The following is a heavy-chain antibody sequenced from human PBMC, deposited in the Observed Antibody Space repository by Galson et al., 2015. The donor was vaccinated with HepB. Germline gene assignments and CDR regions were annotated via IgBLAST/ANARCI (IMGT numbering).Heavy chain of an antibody. CDR3: ASSLFPGYGMDV. J-gene: IGHJ6*02. V-gene: IGHV4-34*01. CDR2: INHSGST. D-gene: IGHD3-16*01. Sequence: LSLTCAVYGGSFSGYYWSWIRQPPGKGLEWIGEINHSGSTNYNPSLKSRVTISVDTSKNQFSLKLSSVTAADTAVYYCASSLFPGYGMDVWGQGTTVTVSS. CDR1: GGSFSGYY.